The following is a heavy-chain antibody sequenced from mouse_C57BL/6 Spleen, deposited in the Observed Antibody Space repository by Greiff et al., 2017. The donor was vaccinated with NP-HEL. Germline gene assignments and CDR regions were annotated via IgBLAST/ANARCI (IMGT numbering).Heavy chain of an antibody. V-gene: IGHV1-18*01. CDR1: GYTFTDYN. Sequence: VQLQQSGPELVKPGASVKIPCKASGYTFTDYNMDWVKQSHGKSLEWIGDINPNNGGTIYNQKFKGKATLTVDKSSSTAYMELRSLTSEDTAVYDCARYGNYDAMDYWGQGTSVTVSS. CDR2: INPNNGGT. CDR3: ARYGNYDAMDY. J-gene: IGHJ4*01. D-gene: IGHD2-1*01.